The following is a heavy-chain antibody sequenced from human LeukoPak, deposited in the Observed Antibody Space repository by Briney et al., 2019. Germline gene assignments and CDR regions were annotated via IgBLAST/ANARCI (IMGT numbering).Heavy chain of an antibody. CDR2: ISGSGGST. CDR1: GFTFSSYA. V-gene: IGHV3-23*01. CDR3: AKSLSYYDFWSGSVEYYYYYMDV. J-gene: IGHJ6*03. Sequence: PGGSLRLSCAASGFTFSSYAMSWVRQAPGKGLEWVSAISGSGGSTYYADSVEGRFTISRDNSKNTLYLQMNSLRAEDTAVYYCAKSLSYYDFWSGSVEYYYYYMDVWGKGTTVTVSS. D-gene: IGHD3-3*01.